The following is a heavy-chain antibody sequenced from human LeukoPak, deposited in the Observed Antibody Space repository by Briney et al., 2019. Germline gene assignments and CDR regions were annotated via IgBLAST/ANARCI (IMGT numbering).Heavy chain of an antibody. V-gene: IGHV1-24*01. CDR1: GYTLTELS. J-gene: IGHJ4*02. CDR3: ATSKNYDYVWGSYVY. CDR2: FDPEDGET. Sequence: APVKVSCKVSGYTLTELSMHWVRQAPGKGLEWMGGFDPEDGETIYAQKFQGRVTMTEDTSTDTAYMELSSLRSEDTAVYYCATSKNYDYVWGSYVYWGQGTLVTVSS. D-gene: IGHD3-16*01.